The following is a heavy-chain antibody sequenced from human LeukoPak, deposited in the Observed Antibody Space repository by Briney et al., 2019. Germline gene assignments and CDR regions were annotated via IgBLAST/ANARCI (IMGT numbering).Heavy chain of an antibody. CDR2: IIPIFGTA. V-gene: IGHV1-69*05. Sequence: SVKVSCKASGGTFSSYAISWVRQAPGQGLEGMGGIIPIFGTANYAQKFQGRVTITTDESTSTAYMELSSLRSEDTAVYYCARTPIQLERRPFDYWGQGTLVTVSS. J-gene: IGHJ4*02. CDR1: GGTFSSYA. CDR3: ARTPIQLERRPFDY. D-gene: IGHD1-1*01.